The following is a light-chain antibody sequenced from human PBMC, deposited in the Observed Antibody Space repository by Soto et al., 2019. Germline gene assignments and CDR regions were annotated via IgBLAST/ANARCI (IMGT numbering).Light chain of an antibody. V-gene: IGKV3-15*01. J-gene: IGKJ5*01. CDR3: QQYNNWFIT. CDR1: QSVSSN. Sequence: EIVMTQSPATLSVSPGERATLSCRASQSVSSNLAWYQQKPGQAPRLLIYGASTRATGIPARFSGSGSGTEFTLTISSLQSEDFAVYYCQQYNNWFITSGQGTRPEIK. CDR2: GAS.